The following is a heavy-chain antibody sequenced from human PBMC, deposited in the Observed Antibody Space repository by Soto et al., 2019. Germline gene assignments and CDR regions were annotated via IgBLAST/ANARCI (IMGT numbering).Heavy chain of an antibody. J-gene: IGHJ5*02. CDR1: GGSITSHNW. V-gene: IGHV4-4*02. CDR3: ARDRTSAGGFSRRWIDP. D-gene: IGHD5-18*01. CDR2: IYHSGST. Sequence: QVQLQESGPGRVKPSGTLSLTCGVSGGSITSHNWWTWVRQPPGLGLEWIGEIYHSGSTNYNPSLKSRVNISVDKSTNQFSLRLTSVTAADTAVYYCARDRTSAGGFSRRWIDPWGQGTLVTVSS.